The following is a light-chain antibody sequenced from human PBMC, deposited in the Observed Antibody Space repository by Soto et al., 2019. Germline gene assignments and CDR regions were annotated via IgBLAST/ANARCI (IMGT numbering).Light chain of an antibody. V-gene: IGLV1-44*01. CDR1: SSNIGSNT. J-gene: IGLJ2*01. Sequence: QSVLTQPPSASGTPGQRVTISCSGSSSNIGSNTVNWYQQFPGTAPKLLIYSDNQRPSGVPHRFSGSKSGTSASLAISVLQSDDEAKYYCATWDDSLSGRVVFGGGTKLTVL. CDR2: SDN. CDR3: ATWDDSLSGRVV.